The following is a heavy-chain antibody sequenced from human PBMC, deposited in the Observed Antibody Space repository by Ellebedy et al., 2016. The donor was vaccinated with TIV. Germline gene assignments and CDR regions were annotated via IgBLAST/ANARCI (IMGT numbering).Heavy chain of an antibody. J-gene: IGHJ4*02. Sequence: AASVKVSCKASGYTFTTYYMHWVRQAPGQGLEWMGIINPSGGSTSYAQKFQGRVTMTRDTSTSTVYMELTSLRSEDTAVYYCARDRVSRSGYSGYDFDYWGQGTLVTVSS. CDR2: INPSGGST. V-gene: IGHV1-46*01. CDR1: GYTFTTYY. D-gene: IGHD5-12*01. CDR3: ARDRVSRSGYSGYDFDY.